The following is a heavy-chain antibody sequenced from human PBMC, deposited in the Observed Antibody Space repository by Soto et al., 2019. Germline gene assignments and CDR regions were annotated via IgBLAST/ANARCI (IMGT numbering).Heavy chain of an antibody. D-gene: IGHD3-22*01. J-gene: IGHJ4*02. CDR1: GFTFSSYA. CDR2: ISGSGGST. Sequence: SCAASGFTFSSYAMSWVRQAPGKGLEWVSAISGSGGSTYYADSVKGRFTISRDNSKNTLYLQMNSLRAEDTAVYYCAKQYYYDSSGPETIDYWGQGTLVTVSS. CDR3: AKQYYYDSSGPETIDY. V-gene: IGHV3-23*01.